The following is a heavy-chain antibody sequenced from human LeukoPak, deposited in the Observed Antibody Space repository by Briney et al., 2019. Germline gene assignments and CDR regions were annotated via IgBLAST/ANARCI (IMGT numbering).Heavy chain of an antibody. CDR3: AKDNGPDYYDSSGYYDPYYMDV. CDR2: MRYDGSNK. D-gene: IGHD3-22*01. Sequence: PGGSLRLSCAASGFTFSSYGMHWVRQAPGKGLEWVAFMRYDGSNKYYADSVKGRFTISRDNSKNTLYVQMNSLRAEDTAVYYCAKDNGPDYYDSSGYYDPYYMDVWGKGTTVTVSS. V-gene: IGHV3-30*02. CDR1: GFTFSSYG. J-gene: IGHJ6*03.